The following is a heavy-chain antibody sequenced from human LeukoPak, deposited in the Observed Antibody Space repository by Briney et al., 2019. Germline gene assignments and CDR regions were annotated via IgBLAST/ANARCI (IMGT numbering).Heavy chain of an antibody. CDR3: ASIRKYYARI. CDR1: GLTFNMYT. V-gene: IGHV3-21*01. D-gene: IGHD3-3*01. Sequence: GGSLRLSCVVSGLTFNMYTMTWVRQAAGKGLEWVSSIYSNGQAYYGDSLKGRFTSSRDNALDSLYLQMDSLTDADTAVYYCASIRKYYARIWGKGTAVSFS. J-gene: IGHJ6*03. CDR2: IYSNGQA.